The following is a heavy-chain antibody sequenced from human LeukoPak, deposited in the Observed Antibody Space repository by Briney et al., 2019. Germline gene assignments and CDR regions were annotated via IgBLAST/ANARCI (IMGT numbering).Heavy chain of an antibody. D-gene: IGHD3-22*01. CDR3: ARGSIVVATFFDY. J-gene: IGHJ4*02. CDR2: INHSGST. V-gene: IGHV4-34*01. CDR1: GGSFSGYY. Sequence: SETLSLTCAVYGGSFSGYYWSWIRQPPGKGLEWIGEINHSGSTNYNPSLKSRVTIPVDTSKNQFSLKLSSVTAADTAVYYCARGSIVVATFFDYWGQGTLVTVSS.